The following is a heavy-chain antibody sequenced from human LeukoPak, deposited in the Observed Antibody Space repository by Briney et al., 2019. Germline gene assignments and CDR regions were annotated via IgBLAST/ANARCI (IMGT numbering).Heavy chain of an antibody. V-gene: IGHV3-48*01. J-gene: IGHJ6*03. CDR1: GFTLSNYS. D-gene: IGHD3-10*01. Sequence: PGGSLRLSCAVSGFTLSNYSMNWVRQAPGKGLEWISYISGSGFTIHYADSVKGRFTISRDNSKNTLYLQMNSLRAEDTAMYYCAKERGGFGEFLRFSYMDVWGKGTTVTISS. CDR2: ISGSGFTI. CDR3: AKERGGFGEFLRFSYMDV.